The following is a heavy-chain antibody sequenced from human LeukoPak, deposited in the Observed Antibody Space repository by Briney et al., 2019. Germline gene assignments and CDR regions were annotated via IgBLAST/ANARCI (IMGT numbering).Heavy chain of an antibody. CDR2: IYTSGST. J-gene: IGHJ4*02. D-gene: IGHD6-13*01. Sequence: PSETLSLTCTVSGGSISSGSYYWSWIRQPAGKGLEWIGRIYTSGSTNYNPSLKSRVTISVDTSKNQFSLKLSSVTAADTAVYYCAKDSSTWGNLAGHFDSWGQGTLVTVSS. V-gene: IGHV4-61*02. CDR1: GGSISSGSYY. CDR3: AKDSSTWGNLAGHFDS.